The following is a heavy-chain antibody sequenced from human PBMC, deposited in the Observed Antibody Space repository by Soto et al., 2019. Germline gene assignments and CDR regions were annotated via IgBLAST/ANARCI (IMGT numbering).Heavy chain of an antibody. Sequence: EVQLVESGGGLVKPGGSLRLSCEASGFTFSSYSMNWVRQAPGKGLEWVSSISSSSSYIYYADSVKGRFTISRDNAKNSLYLQMNSLRAEDTAVYYCARVSGGGYDYYCYGMDVWGQGTTVTVSS. D-gene: IGHD5-12*01. J-gene: IGHJ6*02. CDR1: GFTFSSYS. CDR2: ISSSSSYI. CDR3: ARVSGGGYDYYCYGMDV. V-gene: IGHV3-21*01.